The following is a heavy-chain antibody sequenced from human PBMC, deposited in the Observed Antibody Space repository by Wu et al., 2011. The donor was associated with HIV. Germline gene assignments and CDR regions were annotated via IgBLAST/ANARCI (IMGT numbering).Heavy chain of an antibody. Sequence: QVQLVQSGAEVKKPGASVKVSCKASGYTFTNSGINWVRQAPGQGLEWMGRISAYNGDTNYAQKFQGRVTMTTDTSTSTAYMELRSLRSDDTAFYYCARDHIVVVPAAPKPYYYYCMDVWGKGTTVTVSS. CDR3: ARDHIVVVPAAPKPYYYYCMDV. CDR2: ISAYNGDT. CDR1: GYTFTNSG. D-gene: IGHD2-2*01. V-gene: IGHV1-18*01. J-gene: IGHJ6*03.